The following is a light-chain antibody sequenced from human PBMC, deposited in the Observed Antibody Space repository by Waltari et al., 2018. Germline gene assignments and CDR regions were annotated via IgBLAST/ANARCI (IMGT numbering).Light chain of an antibody. CDR3: QQYNNWRT. Sequence: LMTQSPATLSVSPGERATLSCRASQSISRNLAWYQQKPGQAPRLLIDGASTRAPGVPARFSGSGSGTQFTLSISSLQSEDFAVYYCQQYNNWRTFGQGTKLEIK. V-gene: IGKV3-15*01. CDR1: QSISRN. CDR2: GAS. J-gene: IGKJ2*01.